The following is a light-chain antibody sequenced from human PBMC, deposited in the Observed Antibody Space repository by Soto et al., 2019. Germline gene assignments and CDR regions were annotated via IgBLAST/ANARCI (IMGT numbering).Light chain of an antibody. Sequence: SYELTQPPSVSVSPGQTASITCSGDKLGDKYACWYQQKPGQSPVLVIYQDSKRPSGIPERFSGSNSGNTATLTISGTQAMDEADYYCQAWDSSTASSYVFGTGTQLTVL. CDR1: KLGDKY. J-gene: IGLJ1*01. V-gene: IGLV3-1*01. CDR2: QDS. CDR3: QAWDSSTASSYV.